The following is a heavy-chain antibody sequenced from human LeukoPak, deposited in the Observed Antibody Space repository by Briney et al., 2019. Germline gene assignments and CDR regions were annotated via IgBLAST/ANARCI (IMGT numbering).Heavy chain of an antibody. D-gene: IGHD3-22*01. Sequence: ASVKVSCXASGYTFTSYDINWVRQATGQGLAWMGWMNPNSGNTGYAQKFQGRVTMTRNTSISTAYMELSSLRSEDTAVYYCARDDPYYWGSVWFDPWGQGTLVTVSS. CDR2: MNPNSGNT. V-gene: IGHV1-8*01. J-gene: IGHJ5*02. CDR1: GYTFTSYD. CDR3: ARDDPYYWGSVWFDP.